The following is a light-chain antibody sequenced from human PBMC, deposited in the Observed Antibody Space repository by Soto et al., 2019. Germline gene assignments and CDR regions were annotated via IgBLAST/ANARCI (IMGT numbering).Light chain of an antibody. J-gene: IGLJ1*01. CDR1: SSDVGSYNL. V-gene: IGLV2-23*02. CDR3: CSYAGSSTFPYV. CDR2: EVS. Sequence: QSALTQPASVSGSPGQSITISCTGTSSDVGSYNLVSWYQQHPGKSSKLMIYEVSKRPSVVSNCFSGSKSGNSASLTISGLQAEDEADYYCCSYAGSSTFPYVFGTGTKVTVL.